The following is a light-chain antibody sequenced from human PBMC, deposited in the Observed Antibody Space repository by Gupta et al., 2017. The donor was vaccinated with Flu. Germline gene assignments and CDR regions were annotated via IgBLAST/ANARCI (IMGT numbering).Light chain of an antibody. Sequence: DIKMTQSPSILSASVGDRVTITCRASQSINTWLAWYQQKPGKAPKLLIYKASSLESGVPSRFSGSGSGTEFTLSISSLQPDDFATYYCQQYNRRWTFGQGTKVEVK. V-gene: IGKV1-5*03. CDR1: QSINTW. CDR2: KAS. J-gene: IGKJ1*01. CDR3: QQYNRRWT.